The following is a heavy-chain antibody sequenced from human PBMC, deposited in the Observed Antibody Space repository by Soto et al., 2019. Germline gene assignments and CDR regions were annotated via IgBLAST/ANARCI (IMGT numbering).Heavy chain of an antibody. CDR1: GFTFSSYA. CDR2: LSGSGVST. Sequence: EVQLLESGGGLVQPGGSLRLSCAASGFTFSSYAMTWVRQAPGKGLEWVSALSGSGVSTYYADSVKGLFTISRDNSKNKLYLQMNSLRAVDTAVYYFAKGGVSKDYYDTSGYYLYYYYAMDVWGQGTTVTVSS. CDR3: AKGGVSKDYYDTSGYYLYYYYAMDV. J-gene: IGHJ6*02. V-gene: IGHV3-23*01. D-gene: IGHD3-22*01.